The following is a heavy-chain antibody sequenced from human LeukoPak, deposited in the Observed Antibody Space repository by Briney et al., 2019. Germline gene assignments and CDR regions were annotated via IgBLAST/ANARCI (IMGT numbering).Heavy chain of an antibody. CDR1: GYIFTNYW. CDR3: ACRMLTSTRFEP. V-gene: IGHV5-51*01. J-gene: IGHJ5*02. D-gene: IGHD2-2*01. CDR2: IYPGDSRI. Sequence: GESLKISCKTSGYIFTNYWIGWARQMPGKGLEWMAVIYPGDSRIRYNPSFQGQGTISADKSINTAYLQWSSLKASDTALYYCACRMLTSTRFEPWGQGTLVTVSS.